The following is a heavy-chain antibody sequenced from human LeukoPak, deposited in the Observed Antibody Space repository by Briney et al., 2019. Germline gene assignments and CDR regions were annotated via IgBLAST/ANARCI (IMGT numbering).Heavy chain of an antibody. D-gene: IGHD3-10*01. J-gene: IGHJ5*02. Sequence: PSETLSLTCTVSGGSISSYYCSWIRQPPGKGLEWIGYIYYSGSTNYNPSLKSRVTISVDTSKNQFSLKLSPVTAADTAVYYCARLATRITMVRGVTRNWFDPWGQGTLVTVSS. CDR3: ARLATRITMVRGVTRNWFDP. CDR2: IYYSGST. V-gene: IGHV4-59*08. CDR1: GGSISSYY.